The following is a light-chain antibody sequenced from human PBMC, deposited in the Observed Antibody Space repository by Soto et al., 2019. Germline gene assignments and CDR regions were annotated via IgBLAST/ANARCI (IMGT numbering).Light chain of an antibody. CDR3: AAWDDSLNGWV. CDR1: SSNIGRSY. CDR2: TNN. Sequence: QAVVTQPPSASGTPGQRVTISCSGSSSNIGRSYVYWYQQLPGTAPKLLIDTNNQRPSGVPDRFSGSKSGTSASLAISGLQSEDEADYHCAAWDDSLNGWVFGGGTKVTVL. V-gene: IGLV1-44*01. J-gene: IGLJ3*02.